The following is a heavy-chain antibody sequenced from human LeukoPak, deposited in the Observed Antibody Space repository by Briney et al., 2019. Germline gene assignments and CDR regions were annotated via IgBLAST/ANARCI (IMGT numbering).Heavy chain of an antibody. Sequence: SQTLSLTCAVYGGSFSVYYWSWIRQPPGKGLGWIGEINHSGSTNYNPSLKSRVTISVDTSKNQFSLKLSSVTAADTAVYYCARAARTIPGYSSSPAYYYYGMDVWGQGTTVTVSS. CDR2: INHSGST. V-gene: IGHV4-34*01. D-gene: IGHD6-13*01. CDR3: ARAARTIPGYSSSPAYYYYGMDV. CDR1: GGSFSVYY. J-gene: IGHJ6*02.